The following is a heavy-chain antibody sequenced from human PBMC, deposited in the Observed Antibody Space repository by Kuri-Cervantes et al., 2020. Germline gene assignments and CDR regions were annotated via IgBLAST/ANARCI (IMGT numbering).Heavy chain of an antibody. CDR1: GFTFSSYA. V-gene: IGHV3-30*07. J-gene: IGHJ6*03. D-gene: IGHD4-17*01. Sequence: GESLKISCAASGFTFSSYAMHWVRQAPGKGLEWVAVISYDGSNKYYADSVKGRFTISRDNSKNTLYLQMNSLRAEDTAVYYCAKGAYAYYYYYMDVWGKGTTVTVSS. CDR2: ISYDGSNK. CDR3: AKGAYAYYYYYMDV.